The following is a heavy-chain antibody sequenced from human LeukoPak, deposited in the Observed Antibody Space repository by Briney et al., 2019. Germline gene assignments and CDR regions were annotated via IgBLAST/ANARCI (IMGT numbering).Heavy chain of an antibody. Sequence: SETLSLTCAVSGYSLGKNYYWGWIRQPPGKGLEWIGRIYGTGSTSYNPSLMNRVTMSVDTSKNHFSLKLTSVTAADTAVYYCAKYDSRCSASTKLDYWGQGILVTISS. CDR1: GYSLGKNYY. CDR2: IYGTGST. D-gene: IGHD3-16*01. CDR3: AKYDSRCSASTKLDY. J-gene: IGHJ4*02. V-gene: IGHV4-38-2*01.